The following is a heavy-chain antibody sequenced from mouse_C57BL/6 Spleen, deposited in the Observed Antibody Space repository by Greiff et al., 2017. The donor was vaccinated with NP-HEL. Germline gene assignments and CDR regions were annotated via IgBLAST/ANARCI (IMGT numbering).Heavy chain of an antibody. D-gene: IGHD2-4*01. CDR1: GYTFTSYG. CDR2: IYIGNGYT. Sequence: EVQGVESGAELVRPGSSVKMSCKTSGYTFTSYGINWVKQRPGQGLEWIGYIYIGNGYTEYNEKFKGKATLTSDTSSSTAYMQLSSLTSEDSAIYFCARLPYDYEEAMNYWGQGTSVTVSS. J-gene: IGHJ4*01. CDR3: ARLPYDYEEAMNY. V-gene: IGHV1-58*01.